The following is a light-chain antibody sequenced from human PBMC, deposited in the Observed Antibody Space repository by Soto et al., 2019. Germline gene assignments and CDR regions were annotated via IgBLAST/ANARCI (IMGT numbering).Light chain of an antibody. Sequence: EVVMTQSPATLSVSPGERATLSCRTSQSVSSNLAWYQQKPGQAPRLLIYGASTRATGIPARFSGSGSGTEFTLTISSLQSEDFAIYYCQQYNNWPPITFGQGTKLEIK. CDR1: QSVSSN. CDR3: QQYNNWPPIT. CDR2: GAS. J-gene: IGKJ2*01. V-gene: IGKV3-15*01.